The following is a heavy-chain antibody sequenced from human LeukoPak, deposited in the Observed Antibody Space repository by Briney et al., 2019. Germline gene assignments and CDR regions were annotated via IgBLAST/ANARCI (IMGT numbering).Heavy chain of an antibody. J-gene: IGHJ4*02. CDR1: GFTFSSYS. V-gene: IGHV3-21*01. CDR3: AREGYDSSGSFDY. Sequence: GGSLRLSCAASGFTFSSYSMNWVRQAPGKGLEWVSSISSSSSYIYYADSVKGRFTISRDNAKNSLYLQINSLRAEDTAVYYCAREGYDSSGSFDYWGQGTLVTVSS. CDR2: ISSSSSYI. D-gene: IGHD3-22*01.